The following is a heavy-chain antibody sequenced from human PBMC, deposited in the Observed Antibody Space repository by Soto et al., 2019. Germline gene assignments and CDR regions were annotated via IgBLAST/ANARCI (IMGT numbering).Heavy chain of an antibody. Sequence: SVKVSCKASGGTFSSYTISWVRQAPGQGLEWMGRIIPILGIANYAQKFQGRVTITADKSTSTAYMELSSLRSEDTAVYYCARDYNFWSPDNYYYYGMDVWGQGTTVTVSS. J-gene: IGHJ6*02. CDR3: ARDYNFWSPDNYYYYGMDV. D-gene: IGHD3-3*01. CDR2: IIPILGIA. CDR1: GGTFSSYT. V-gene: IGHV1-69*04.